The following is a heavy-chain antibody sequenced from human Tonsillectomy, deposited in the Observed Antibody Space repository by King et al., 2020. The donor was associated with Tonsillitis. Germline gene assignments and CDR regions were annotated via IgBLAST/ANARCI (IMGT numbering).Heavy chain of an antibody. V-gene: IGHV3-13*01. CDR2: IRTAGDT. J-gene: IGHJ6*03. D-gene: IGHD2-2*01. CDR3: ARGVVPSANNNYYFYMDV. Sequence: VQLVESGGGLVQPGGSLRLSCAASGFTFSNYDMHWVRQAPGKGLEWVSVIRTAGDTYYPDSVKGRFTISRENAKNSFYLQMSSLRAGDTAVYYCARGVVPSANNNYYFYMDVWGKGTTVTVSS. CDR1: GFTFSNYD.